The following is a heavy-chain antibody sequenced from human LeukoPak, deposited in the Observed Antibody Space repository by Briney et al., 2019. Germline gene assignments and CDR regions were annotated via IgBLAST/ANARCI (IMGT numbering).Heavy chain of an antibody. CDR1: GYSISSDYY. CDR2: IYHSGST. J-gene: IGHJ4*02. Sequence: SETLSLTCTVSGYSISSDYYWGWIRQPPGKGLEWIGNIYHSGSTYYNPSLKSRVSISLDTSKNQFSLKLSSVTAADTAVYYCARDRWYGDYESLLYYFDYWGQGTLVTVSS. D-gene: IGHD4-17*01. CDR3: ARDRWYGDYESLLYYFDY. V-gene: IGHV4-38-2*02.